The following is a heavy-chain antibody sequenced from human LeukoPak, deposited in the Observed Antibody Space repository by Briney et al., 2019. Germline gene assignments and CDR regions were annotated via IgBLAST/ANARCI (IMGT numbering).Heavy chain of an antibody. CDR3: ARDYDSSGYHDY. CDR2: IIPILGIA. Sequence: ASVKVSCKASGGTFSSYAISWVRQAPGQGLEWMGRIIPILGIANYAQKFQGRVTITADKSTGTAYMELSSLRSEDTAVYYCARDYDSSGYHDYWGQGTLVTVSS. V-gene: IGHV1-69*04. D-gene: IGHD3-22*01. CDR1: GGTFSSYA. J-gene: IGHJ4*02.